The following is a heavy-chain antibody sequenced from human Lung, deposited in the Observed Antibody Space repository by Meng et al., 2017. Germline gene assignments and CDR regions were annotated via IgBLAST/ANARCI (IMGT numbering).Heavy chain of an antibody. J-gene: IGHJ4*02. CDR2: LGAHDGDT. CDR1: DYTCTGYG. CDR3: ARGTPGRSYSDY. Sequence: QVQPVQSGPVVKKPGASVKVSCKASDYTCTGYGVSWVRQAPGQGLEWMAWLGAHDGDTSHAPKFQGRVTVSADRPTATAYMELRSLRSDDTAVYYCARGTPGRSYSDYWGQGTLVTVSS. V-gene: IGHV1-18*01. D-gene: IGHD3-10*01.